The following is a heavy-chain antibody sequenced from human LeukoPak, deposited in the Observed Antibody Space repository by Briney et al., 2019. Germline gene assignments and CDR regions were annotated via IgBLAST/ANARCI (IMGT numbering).Heavy chain of an antibody. CDR2: IIPIFGTA. J-gene: IGHJ4*02. CDR3: ARDDILTINFDY. V-gene: IGHV1-69*13. CDR1: GGTFSSYA. Sequence: GASVKVSCKASGGTFSSYAISWVRQAPGQGLEWMGGIIPIFGTANYAQKFQGRVTITADESTSTAYMELGSLRSDDTAVYYCARDDILTINFDYWGQGTLVTVSS. D-gene: IGHD3-9*01.